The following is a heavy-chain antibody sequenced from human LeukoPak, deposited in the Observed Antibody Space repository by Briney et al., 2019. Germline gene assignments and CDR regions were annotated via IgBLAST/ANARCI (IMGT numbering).Heavy chain of an antibody. Sequence: GGSLRLSCVASGFSFSDYSMNWVRQTPGKGLEWISYITSRSAFTYYADSVKGRFTISRDNSKNILYLQMNSLRAEDTALYYCARVGYTDSWYSSPPFDYWGQGTLVTVSS. D-gene: IGHD6-13*01. V-gene: IGHV3-21*05. CDR3: ARVGYTDSWYSSPPFDY. CDR1: GFSFSDYS. CDR2: ITSRSAFT. J-gene: IGHJ4*02.